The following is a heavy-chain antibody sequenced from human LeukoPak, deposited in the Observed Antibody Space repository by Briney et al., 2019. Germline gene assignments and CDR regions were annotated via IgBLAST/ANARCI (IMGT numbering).Heavy chain of an antibody. V-gene: IGHV3-23*01. CDR2: ISGSGGST. D-gene: IGHD3-22*01. Sequence: PGGSLRLSCAASGFTFSSYAMSWVRQAPGKGLEWVSAISGSGGSTYYADSVKGRFTISRDNSKNTLYLQMNSLRAEDTAVYYCASTPNYYDSSGYPRDYWGQGTLVTVSS. CDR1: GFTFSSYA. J-gene: IGHJ4*02. CDR3: ASTPNYYDSSGYPRDY.